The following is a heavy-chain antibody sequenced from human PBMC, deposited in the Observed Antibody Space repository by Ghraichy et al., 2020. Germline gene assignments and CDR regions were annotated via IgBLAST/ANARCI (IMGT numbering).Heavy chain of an antibody. V-gene: IGHV4-38-2*02. D-gene: IGHD2-15*01. Sequence: SETLSLTCGVSGAYIRSGHYWGWIRQPPGKGLEWIGRIHHSGGTEYNPSLKSRVTMLVDTSKNDFSLRINSVTLADTAIYYCARDWGECSDGTCNGMDVWGQGATVIISS. J-gene: IGHJ6*02. CDR2: IHHSGGT. CDR1: GAYIRSGHY. CDR3: ARDWGECSDGTCNGMDV.